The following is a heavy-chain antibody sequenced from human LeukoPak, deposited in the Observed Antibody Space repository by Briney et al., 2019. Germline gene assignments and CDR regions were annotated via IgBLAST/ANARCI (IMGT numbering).Heavy chain of an antibody. CDR2: ISYDGSNK. CDR3: AKDTGYYDYVWGSYRYMRIDY. V-gene: IGHV3-30*18. J-gene: IGHJ4*02. Sequence: PGGSLKLSCAASGFTFSSYGMHWVRQAPGKGLEWVAVISYDGSNKYYADSVRGRFTISRDNSKNTLYLQMNSLRAEDTAVYYCAKDTGYYDYVWGSYRYMRIDYWGQGTLVTVSS. D-gene: IGHD3-16*02. CDR1: GFTFSSYG.